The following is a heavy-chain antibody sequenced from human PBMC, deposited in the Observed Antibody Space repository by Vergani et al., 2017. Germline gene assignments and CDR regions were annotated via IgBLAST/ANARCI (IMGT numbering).Heavy chain of an antibody. D-gene: IGHD5-24*01. V-gene: IGHV3-30*18. CDR1: GFTFSSYG. Sequence: QVQLVESGGGVVQPGRSLRLSCAASGFTFSSYGMHWVRQAPGKGLEWVAVISYDGSNKYYADSVKGRFPISRDNSKNTLYLQMNSLRAEDTAVYYCAKSRDGYYESSYFDYWGQGTLVTVSS. CDR3: AKSRDGYYESSYFDY. J-gene: IGHJ4*02. CDR2: ISYDGSNK.